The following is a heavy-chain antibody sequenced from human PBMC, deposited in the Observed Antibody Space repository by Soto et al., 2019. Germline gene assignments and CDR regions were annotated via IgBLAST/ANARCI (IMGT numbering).Heavy chain of an antibody. CDR2: ISGRGGVT. V-gene: IGHV3-23*01. D-gene: IGHD3-22*01. CDR1: GFTFRNQD. J-gene: IGHJ4*02. CDR3: AKDRQFRSYYESAGHYND. Sequence: VQLLESGGGLVQPGGSLRLTCVGSGFTFRNQDMRWVRQAPGKGLEWVSGISGRGGVTYYADSVKGRFTISRDNSRNTLYLQINNLRANDTAVYYCAKDRQFRSYYESAGHYNDWGQGTLVTVSS.